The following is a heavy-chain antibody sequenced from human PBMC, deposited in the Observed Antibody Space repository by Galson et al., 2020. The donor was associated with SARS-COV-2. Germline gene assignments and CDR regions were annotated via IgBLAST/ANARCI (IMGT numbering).Heavy chain of an antibody. D-gene: IGHD1-26*01. CDR3: ARDCGGRLIDNWFDP. V-gene: IGHV1-2*02. Sequence: ASVKVSCKASGYTFTGYSMHWVRQAPGQGLEWMGWINPNRGATSYAQKFQGRVTMTRDTSISTAYMELSSLRSDDTAIYYCARDCGGRLIDNWFDPWGQGTLVTVSS. CDR2: INPNRGAT. J-gene: IGHJ5*02. CDR1: GYTFTGYS.